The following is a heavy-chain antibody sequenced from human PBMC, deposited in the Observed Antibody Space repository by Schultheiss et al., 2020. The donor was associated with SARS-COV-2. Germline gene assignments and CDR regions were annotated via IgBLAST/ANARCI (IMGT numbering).Heavy chain of an antibody. J-gene: IGHJ3*02. Sequence: GGSLRLSCAASGFTVSSNYMSWVRQAPGKGLEWVAVIWYDGSNKYYADSVKGRFTISRDNSKNTLYLQMNSLRAEDTAVYYCTTDLSYGSGSSPDAFDIWGQGTMVTVSS. CDR2: IWYDGSNK. CDR3: TTDLSYGSGSSPDAFDI. V-gene: IGHV3-33*08. D-gene: IGHD3-10*01. CDR1: GFTVSSNY.